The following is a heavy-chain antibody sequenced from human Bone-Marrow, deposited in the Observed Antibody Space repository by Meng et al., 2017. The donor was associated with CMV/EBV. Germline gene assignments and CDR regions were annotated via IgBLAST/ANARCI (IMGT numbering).Heavy chain of an antibody. V-gene: IGHV3-13*03. CDR3: ARDLTTSVLLWFGESVGVPSYPYGMDV. Sequence: GGSLRLSCAACGFTFSSYDMHWVRQATGKGLEWVSAIGTAGDTYYPGSVKGQFTISRENAKNSLYLQMNSLRAGDTAVYYCARDLTTSVLLWFGESVGVPSYPYGMDVWGQGTTVTVSS. CDR2: IGTAGDT. J-gene: IGHJ6*02. D-gene: IGHD3-10*01. CDR1: GFTFSSYD.